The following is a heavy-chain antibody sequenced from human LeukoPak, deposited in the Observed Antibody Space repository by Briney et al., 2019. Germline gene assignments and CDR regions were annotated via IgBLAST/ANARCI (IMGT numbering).Heavy chain of an antibody. V-gene: IGHV4-39*01. J-gene: IGHJ4*02. CDR2: MYYSGNT. CDR1: GASISSSTYY. Sequence: SETLSLTCTVSGASISSSTYYWGWIRQSPGKGLEWLGSMYYSGNTYYNPSLKSRISISVDTSKNRLSLELSSVTAADTAVYYCARCRTYRAISYYDFWSGYPYYWGQGALVTVSS. CDR3: ARCRTYRAISYYDFWSGYPYY. D-gene: IGHD3-3*01.